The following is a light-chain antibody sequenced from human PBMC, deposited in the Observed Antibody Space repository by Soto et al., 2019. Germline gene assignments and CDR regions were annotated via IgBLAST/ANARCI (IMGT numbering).Light chain of an antibody. Sequence: QSARTQPASVSGSPGQSITISCTGTSSDVGSYNLVSWYQQHPGKAPKLMIYEGSKRPSGVPNRFSGSKSGNTASLTISGLQAEDEADYYCCSYAGSSTPVVFGGGTKLTVL. CDR3: CSYAGSSTPVV. V-gene: IGLV2-23*01. CDR1: SSDVGSYNL. J-gene: IGLJ2*01. CDR2: EGS.